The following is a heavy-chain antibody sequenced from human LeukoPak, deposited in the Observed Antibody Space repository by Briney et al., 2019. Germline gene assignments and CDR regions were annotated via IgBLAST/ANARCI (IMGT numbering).Heavy chain of an antibody. CDR3: ARLIQWSTSRYYYYMDV. CDR2: ISAYNGNT. Sequence: ASVKVSCKASGYTFTSYGISWVRQAPGQGLEWMGWISAYNGNTNYAQKLQGRVTMTTDTSTSTAYMELRSLRSDDTAVYYCARLIQWSTSRYYYYMDVWGKGTTVTVSS. CDR1: GYTFTSYG. V-gene: IGHV1-18*01. D-gene: IGHD3-10*01. J-gene: IGHJ6*03.